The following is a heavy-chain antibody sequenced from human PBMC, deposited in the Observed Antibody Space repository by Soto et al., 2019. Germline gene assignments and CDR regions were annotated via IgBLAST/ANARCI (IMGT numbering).Heavy chain of an antibody. D-gene: IGHD5-12*01. CDR3: ARDFVIVATDYYYYMDV. V-gene: IGHV3-21*01. Sequence: GGSLRLSCAASGFTFSSYSMNWVRQAPGKGLEWVSSISSSSSYIYYADSVKGRFTISRDNAKNSLYLQMNSLRAEDTAVYYCARDFVIVATDYYYYMDVWGKGTTVTVSS. CDR1: GFTFSSYS. J-gene: IGHJ6*03. CDR2: ISSSSSYI.